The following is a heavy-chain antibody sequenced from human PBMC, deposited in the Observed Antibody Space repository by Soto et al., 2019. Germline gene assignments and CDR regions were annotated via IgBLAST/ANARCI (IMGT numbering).Heavy chain of an antibody. V-gene: IGHV1-2*02. Sequence: QVELVQSGTEVKKPGSSVKVSCEASSFTFIDFYIHWLRQAPGQGLEWTGWINAKNGGTRYAEKFQDRGTLTRDRAVRTAYLELQRLRSDDTAVYYCARSHCTDGICYTEVIPSWGQGTLVTVS. J-gene: IGHJ4*02. CDR2: INAKNGGT. CDR1: SFTFIDFY. D-gene: IGHD2-8*01. CDR3: ARSHCTDGICYTEVIPS.